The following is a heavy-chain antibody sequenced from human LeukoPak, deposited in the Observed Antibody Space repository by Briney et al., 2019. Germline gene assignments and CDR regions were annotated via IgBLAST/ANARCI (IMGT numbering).Heavy chain of an antibody. CDR2: IYYSGST. CDR3: ARHSSSVY. D-gene: IGHD6-6*01. Sequence: PSETLSLTCTVSGGSVSSGSYYWSWIRQPPGKGLEWIGYIYYSGSTNYNPSLKSRVTISVDTSKNQFSLKLSSVTAADTAVYYCARHSSSVYWGQGTLVTVSS. J-gene: IGHJ4*02. CDR1: GGSVSSGSYY. V-gene: IGHV4-61*01.